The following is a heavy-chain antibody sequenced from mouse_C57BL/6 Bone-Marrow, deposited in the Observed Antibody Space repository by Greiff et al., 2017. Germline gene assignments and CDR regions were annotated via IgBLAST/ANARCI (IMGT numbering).Heavy chain of an antibody. V-gene: IGHV2-5*01. CDR1: GFSLTSYG. CDR2: IWRGGST. CDR3: AKNYGSRSYWYFDV. J-gene: IGHJ1*03. Sequence: VQLQQSGPGLVQPSQSLSITCTVSGFSLTSYGVHWVRQSPGKGLEWLGVIWRGGSTDYNAAFMSRLSITKDNSKSQVFFKMNSLQADDTAIYYCAKNYGSRSYWYFDVWGTGTTVTVSS. D-gene: IGHD1-1*01.